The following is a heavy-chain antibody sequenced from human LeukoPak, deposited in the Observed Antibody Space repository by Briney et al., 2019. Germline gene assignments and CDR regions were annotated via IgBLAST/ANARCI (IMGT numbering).Heavy chain of an antibody. CDR2: IYHSGST. CDR3: AREGRDGYNLDY. J-gene: IGHJ4*02. CDR1: GGSSFDTKW. Sequence: SETLSLTCAVSGGSSFDTKWWSWVRQPPGKGLEWIGEIYHSGSTNYNPSLQSRVTMSVGKSNNHFSLKLTSVAAAGTAVYYCAREGRDGYNLDYWGQGTLVTVSS. D-gene: IGHD5-24*01. V-gene: IGHV4-4*02.